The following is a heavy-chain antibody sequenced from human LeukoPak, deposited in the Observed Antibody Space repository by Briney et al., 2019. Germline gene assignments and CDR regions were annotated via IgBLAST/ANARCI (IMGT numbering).Heavy chain of an antibody. CDR3: ARDLSGSFSIDY. CDR1: GSTFDTYN. V-gene: IGHV3-30*04. J-gene: IGHJ4*02. Sequence: GRSLRLSCGASGSTFDTYNMHWVRQAPGKGLEWVAMIIYDGDSESYADTVKGRFTISRDNSKNLLYLHMNSLRDEDTAIYYCARDLSGSFSIDYWGQGTLVTVSS. D-gene: IGHD1-26*01. CDR2: IIYDGDSE.